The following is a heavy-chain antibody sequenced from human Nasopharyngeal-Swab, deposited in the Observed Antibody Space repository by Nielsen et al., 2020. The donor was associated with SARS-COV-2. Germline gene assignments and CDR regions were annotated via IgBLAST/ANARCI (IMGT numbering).Heavy chain of an antibody. CDR2: ISVNGAST. D-gene: IGHD3-10*01. CDR3: AKRVAGKYYYMDV. V-gene: IGHV3-23*01. CDR1: GFTFSSYA. Sequence: ESLKISCAAPGFTFSSYAMTWVRQAPGKGLEWVSSISVNGASTYYAGSVKGRFTISRDNSRNTLYLQLNSLRAEDTAIYYCAKRVAGKYYYMDVWGKGTTVTVSS. J-gene: IGHJ6*03.